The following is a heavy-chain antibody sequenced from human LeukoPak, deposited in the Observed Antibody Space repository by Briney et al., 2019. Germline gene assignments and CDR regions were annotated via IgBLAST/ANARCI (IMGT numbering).Heavy chain of an antibody. D-gene: IGHD2-15*01. Sequence: ASVTDSFMSSVYIFTSFGISWARQAPGQGREWMGWICAYNGNTKYPQKSQDRVTITTDSSTGTAYTVLRDLTSDDPAVLYFSRATRGGNCRGGGGCHFFMDVWGKGTTITVSS. CDR1: VYIFTSFG. CDR2: ICAYNGNT. J-gene: IGHJ6*03. CDR3: SRATRGGNCRGGGGCHFFMDV. V-gene: IGHV1-18*01.